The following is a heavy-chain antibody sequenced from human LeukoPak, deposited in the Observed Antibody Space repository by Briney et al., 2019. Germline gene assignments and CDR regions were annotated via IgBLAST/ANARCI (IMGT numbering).Heavy chain of an antibody. CDR2: THYIKST. Sequence: SETLSLTCTVSDGSISSTNYYWGWLRQPPGKGLEWVGSTHYIKSTFYSPSLKSRVTMSVDTSKNLFSLKLSSVTAADTAVYFCARQRAWFGEWAFDYWGQGGLVTVSS. V-gene: IGHV4-39*01. J-gene: IGHJ4*02. CDR3: ARQRAWFGEWAFDY. D-gene: IGHD3-10*01. CDR1: DGSISSTNYY.